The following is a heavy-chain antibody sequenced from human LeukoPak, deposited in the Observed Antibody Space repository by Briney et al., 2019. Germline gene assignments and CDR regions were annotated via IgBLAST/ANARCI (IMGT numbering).Heavy chain of an antibody. CDR2: IYHSGST. Sequence: SETLSLTCTVSGGSISSYYWGWIRQPPGKGLEWIGSIYHSGSTYYNPSLKSRVTISVDTSKNQFSLKLSSVTAADTAVYYCARHRDTAMFDYWGQGTLVTVSS. CDR1: GGSISSYY. J-gene: IGHJ4*02. D-gene: IGHD5-18*01. V-gene: IGHV4-38-2*02. CDR3: ARHRDTAMFDY.